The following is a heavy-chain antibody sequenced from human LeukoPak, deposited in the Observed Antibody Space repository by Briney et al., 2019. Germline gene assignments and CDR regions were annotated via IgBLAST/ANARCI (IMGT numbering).Heavy chain of an antibody. CDR3: ARDRGYCSSTSCYEFLV. Sequence: GGSLRLSCAASGFTFSSYSMNWVRQAPGKGLEWISYISSSSSTIYYADSVKGRFTISRDNAKNSLYLQMNSLRAEDTAVYYCARDRGYCSSTSCYEFLVWGQGTLVTVFS. J-gene: IGHJ4*02. CDR2: ISSSSSTI. D-gene: IGHD2-2*01. CDR1: GFTFSSYS. V-gene: IGHV3-48*04.